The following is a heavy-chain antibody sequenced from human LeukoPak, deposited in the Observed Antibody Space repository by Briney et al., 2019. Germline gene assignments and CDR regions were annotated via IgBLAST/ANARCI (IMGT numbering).Heavy chain of an antibody. CDR3: AKGIAVAGTELAD. V-gene: IGHV3-30*02. D-gene: IGHD6-19*01. J-gene: IGHJ4*02. Sequence: PGGSLRLSCAASGFTFSSYAVHWVRQAPGKGLEWVSFIRYDGSIKYYADSVEGRFTISRDNSKNTLYLQMNSLRADDTAVYYCAKGIAVAGTELADWGQGTLVTVSA. CDR1: GFTFSSYA. CDR2: IRYDGSIK.